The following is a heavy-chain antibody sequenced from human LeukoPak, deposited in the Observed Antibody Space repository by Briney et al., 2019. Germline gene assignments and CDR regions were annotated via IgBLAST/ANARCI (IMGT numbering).Heavy chain of an antibody. CDR2: ISGSGGST. Sequence: RAGGSLRLSCAASGFTFSSYAMSWVRQAPGKGLEWVSAISGSGGSTYYADSVKGRFTISRDNSKNTLYLQMNSLRAEDTAVYYCAKGHLGIAVPLDDYWGQGTPVTVSS. CDR3: AKGHLGIAVPLDDY. J-gene: IGHJ4*02. D-gene: IGHD6-19*01. CDR1: GFTFSSYA. V-gene: IGHV3-23*01.